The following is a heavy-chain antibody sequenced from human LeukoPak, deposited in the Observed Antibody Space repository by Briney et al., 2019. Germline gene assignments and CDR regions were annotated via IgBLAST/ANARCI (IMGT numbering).Heavy chain of an antibody. CDR2: ISGSGGST. D-gene: IGHD6-13*01. Sequence: QPGGSLRLSCAASGFTFSSYAMSWVRQAPGKGLEWVSAISGSGGSTYYADSVKGRFTISRDNSKNTLYLQMNSLRAEDTAVYYCAKDSAWYSSSWYGYWGQGTLVTVSS. CDR3: AKDSAWYSSSWYGY. CDR1: GFTFSSYA. J-gene: IGHJ4*02. V-gene: IGHV3-23*01.